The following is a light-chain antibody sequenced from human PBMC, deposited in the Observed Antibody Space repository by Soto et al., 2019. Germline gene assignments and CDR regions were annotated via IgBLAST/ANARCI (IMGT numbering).Light chain of an antibody. V-gene: IGLV1-40*01. CDR3: QSYDSGVTGSV. Sequence: QSVLTQPPPVSGAPGQRVTISCTGSRSNIGAGYDVHWYQQLPGTAPKLLIYGNTARPSGVPDRFSGSRSGSSGSLAITGLQPEDEADYYCQSYDSGVTGSVFGTGTKLTVL. J-gene: IGLJ1*01. CDR1: RSNIGAGYD. CDR2: GNT.